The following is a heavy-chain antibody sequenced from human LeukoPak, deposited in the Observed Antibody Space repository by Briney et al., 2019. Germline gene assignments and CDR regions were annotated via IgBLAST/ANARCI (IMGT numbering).Heavy chain of an antibody. Sequence: GRSLRLSCAASGFTVSSNYMSWVRQAPGKGLEWVSVIYSGGSTYYADSVKGRFTISRDNSKNTLYLQMNSLRAEDTAVYYCARVLWWAFDYWGQGTLVTVSS. J-gene: IGHJ4*02. CDR1: GFTVSSNY. D-gene: IGHD2-21*01. V-gene: IGHV3-53*01. CDR3: ARVLWWAFDY. CDR2: IYSGGST.